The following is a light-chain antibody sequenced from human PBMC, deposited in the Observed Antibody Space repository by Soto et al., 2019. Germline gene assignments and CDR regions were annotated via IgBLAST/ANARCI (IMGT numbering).Light chain of an antibody. Sequence: DIQMTQSPSTLSASVGDRVTITCRASQTINSWLAWYQQKPGKAPKLLIYKASNLENGVPSRFSGSGSGTEFTLTISSLQPDDSATYYCQQYNSYLLTFGGGTKVEIK. CDR3: QQYNSYLLT. V-gene: IGKV1-5*03. CDR1: QTINSW. CDR2: KAS. J-gene: IGKJ4*01.